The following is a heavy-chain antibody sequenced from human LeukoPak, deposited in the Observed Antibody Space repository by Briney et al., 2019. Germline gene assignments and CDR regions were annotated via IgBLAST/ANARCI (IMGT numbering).Heavy chain of an antibody. CDR2: ISGSGGST. CDR3: AKSLRGVYYYGMDV. J-gene: IGHJ6*02. Sequence: PGGSLRLSCAASGFTFSSYAMSWVRQAPGKGLEWVSAISGSGGSTYYADSVKGRSTISRDSSKNTLYLQMNSLRAGDTAVYYCAKSLRGVYYYGMDVWGQGTTVTVSS. V-gene: IGHV3-23*01. D-gene: IGHD3-10*01. CDR1: GFTFSSYA.